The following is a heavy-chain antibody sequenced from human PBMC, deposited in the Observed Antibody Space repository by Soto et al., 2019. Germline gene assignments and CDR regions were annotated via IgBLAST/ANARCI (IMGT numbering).Heavy chain of an antibody. CDR3: ARRGSGHTFDY. CDR2: IYEGATT. CDR1: GASISRTGFH. Sequence: QLQLQESGPGLVKPSETLSLTCAVSGASISRTGFHWGWIRQPPGRGLECIGRIYEGATTFYNTSLKSRVTITADTSKSHCSLKLSAVTAADTAVYYCARRGSGHTFDYWGQGTLVTVSS. J-gene: IGHJ4*02. D-gene: IGHD3-10*01. V-gene: IGHV4-39*01.